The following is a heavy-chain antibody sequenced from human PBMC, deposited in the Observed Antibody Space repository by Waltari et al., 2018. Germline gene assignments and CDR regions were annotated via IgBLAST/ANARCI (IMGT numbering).Heavy chain of an antibody. J-gene: IGHJ6*02. D-gene: IGHD3-10*01. Sequence: QVQLQESGPGLVKPSETLSLTCTLSGGSIGTYYWAWVRQSAGRGLEFLGRVYTTGSNFYNPSLRGRVTMSVDASKNQFFLSLTSVTAADTAVYYCARISALRSALDVWGQGTTVTVSS. CDR1: GGSIGTYY. V-gene: IGHV4-4*07. CDR3: ARISALRSALDV. CDR2: VYTTGSN.